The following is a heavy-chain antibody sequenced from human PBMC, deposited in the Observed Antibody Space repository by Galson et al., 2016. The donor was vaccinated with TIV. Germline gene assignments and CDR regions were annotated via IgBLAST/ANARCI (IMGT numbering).Heavy chain of an antibody. D-gene: IGHD1-1*01. Sequence: SLRLPCAASGFTFRDYYMSWIRQAPGKGLEWVSDISSSGSTKYYADSVKGRFTVSRDNAKNSLYLQMNSLRAEDTAVYYCARVPAKLDAQTNYGMDVWGQGTTVTVSS. J-gene: IGHJ6*02. CDR2: ISSSGSTK. CDR1: GFTFRDYY. CDR3: ARVPAKLDAQTNYGMDV. V-gene: IGHV3-11*01.